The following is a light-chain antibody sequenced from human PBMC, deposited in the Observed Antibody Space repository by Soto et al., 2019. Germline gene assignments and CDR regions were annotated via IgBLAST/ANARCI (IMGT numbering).Light chain of an antibody. J-gene: IGLJ1*01. CDR2: GDN. CDR3: QSYDISLHNYV. Sequence: QSALTQPPSVSGAPGQGASISCTGSTSNIGAPYDVHWYQHLPGTAPKLLIYGDNNRPSGVPDRFSGSKSGTSASLAITRLQAEDEADYYCQSYDISLHNYVFGTGTKVTVL. CDR1: TSNIGAPYD. V-gene: IGLV1-40*01.